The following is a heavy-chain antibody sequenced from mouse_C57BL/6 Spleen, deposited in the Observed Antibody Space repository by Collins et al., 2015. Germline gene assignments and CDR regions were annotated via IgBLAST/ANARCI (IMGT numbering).Heavy chain of an antibody. CDR3: ARPGYYGSRHFDY. J-gene: IGHJ2*01. D-gene: IGHD1-1*01. V-gene: IGHV4-1*02. Sequence: EVKLLESGGGLVQPGGSLKLSCAASGFDFSRYWMSWVRQAPGKGLEWIGEINPDSSTINYTPSLKDKFIISRDNAKNTLYLQMSKVRSEDTALYYCARPGYYGSRHFDYWGQGTTLTVSS. CDR1: GFDFSRYW. CDR2: INPDSSTI.